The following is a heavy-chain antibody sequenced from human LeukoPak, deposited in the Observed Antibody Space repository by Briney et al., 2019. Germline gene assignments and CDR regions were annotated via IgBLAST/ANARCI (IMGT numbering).Heavy chain of an antibody. CDR2: ISGSGGST. Sequence: GGSLRLSCAASGFTFSSYGMSWVRQAPGKGLEWVSAISGSGGSTYYADSVKGRFTISRDNSKNTLYLQMNSLRAEDTAVYYCAKDLDKCGGDCYANAFDIWGQGTMVTVSS. J-gene: IGHJ3*02. CDR3: AKDLDKCGGDCYANAFDI. CDR1: GFTFSSYG. D-gene: IGHD2-21*02. V-gene: IGHV3-23*01.